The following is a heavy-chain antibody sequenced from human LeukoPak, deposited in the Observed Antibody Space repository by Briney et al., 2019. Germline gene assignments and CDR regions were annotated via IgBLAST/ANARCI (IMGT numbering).Heavy chain of an antibody. CDR2: ISYDGTNK. J-gene: IGHJ4*02. CDR1: GFIFSNYG. D-gene: IGHD3-9*01. CDR3: ASPRVIYDILTGFDY. Sequence: GGSLRLSCAVSGFIFSNYGMHWVRQAPGKGLEWVAVISYDGTNKYYADSVKGRFTISRDDSKNTLYLQMNSLRAEDTAVYYCASPRVIYDILTGFDYWGQGTLVTVSS. V-gene: IGHV3-30*03.